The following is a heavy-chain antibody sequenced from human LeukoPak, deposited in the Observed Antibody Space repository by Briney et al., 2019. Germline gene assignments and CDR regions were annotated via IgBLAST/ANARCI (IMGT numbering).Heavy chain of an antibody. Sequence: GGSLRLSCEASGFTFSNYAMGWVRQAPGKGLEWVSTISGSGGATYYADSVKGRFTISRDNSKNTLYLQMNSLRAEDTAVYYCAKERAASGFDYWGQGTLVTVSS. D-gene: IGHD6-13*01. CDR1: GFTFSNYA. V-gene: IGHV3-23*01. CDR3: AKERAASGFDY. J-gene: IGHJ4*02. CDR2: ISGSGGAT.